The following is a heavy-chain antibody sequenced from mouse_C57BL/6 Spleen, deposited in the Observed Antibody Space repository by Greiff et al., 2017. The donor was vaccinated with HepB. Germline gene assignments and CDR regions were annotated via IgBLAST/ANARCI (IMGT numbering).Heavy chain of an antibody. CDR3: ARGGYYYGSSAWFAY. D-gene: IGHD1-1*01. V-gene: IGHV1-53*01. Sequence: QVQLKQPGTELVKPGASVKLSCKASGYTFTSYWMHWVKQRPGQGLEWIGNINPSNGGTNYNEKFKSKATLTVDKSASTAYLQLSSLTSEDSAVSYCARGGYYYGSSAWFAYWGQGTLVTVAA. CDR2: INPSNGGT. CDR1: GYTFTSYW. J-gene: IGHJ3*01.